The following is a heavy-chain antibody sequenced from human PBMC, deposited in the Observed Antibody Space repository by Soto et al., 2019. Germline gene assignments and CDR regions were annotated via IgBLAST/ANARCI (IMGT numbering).Heavy chain of an antibody. CDR1: GYGFFGYW. CDR2: IYPDNSQT. J-gene: IGHJ5*02. V-gene: IGHV5-51*01. CDR3: ARGNSPSLPPWFDP. D-gene: IGHD4-4*01. Sequence: PGESLKISCRGSGYGFFGYWIGWVRQMPGIGLEWMGIIYPDNSQTIYSPSFQGQVTMPADKSINTAYLQWSSLKASDTAMYFCARGNSPSLPPWFDPWGQGTQVTVSS.